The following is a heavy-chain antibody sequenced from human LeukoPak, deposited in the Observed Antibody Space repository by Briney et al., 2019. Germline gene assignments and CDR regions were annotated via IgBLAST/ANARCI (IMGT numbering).Heavy chain of an antibody. V-gene: IGHV1-2*02. J-gene: IGHJ6*03. CDR1: GYTFTSYA. Sequence: ASVKVSCKASGYTFTSYAMNWVRQAPGQGLEWMGWINPNSGGTNYAQKFQGRVTMTRDTSISTAYMELSRLRSDDTAVYYCARGAAYSSSWYDDGYYYYMDVWGKGTTVTVSS. CDR3: ARGAAYSSSWYDDGYYYYMDV. CDR2: INPNSGGT. D-gene: IGHD6-13*01.